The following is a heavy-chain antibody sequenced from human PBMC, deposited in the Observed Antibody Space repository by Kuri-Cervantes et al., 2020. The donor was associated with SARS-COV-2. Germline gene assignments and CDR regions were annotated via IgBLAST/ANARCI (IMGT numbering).Heavy chain of an antibody. CDR1: GFTFSSYG. CDR3: AKVDYCSGGSCYPGGAFDI. CDR2: IRYDGSNK. D-gene: IGHD2-15*01. Sequence: GSLRLSCAASGFTFSSYGMHWVRQAPGKGLEWVAFIRYDGSNKYYADSVKGRFTISRDNSKNTLYLQMNSLRAEDTAVYYCAKVDYCSGGSCYPGGAFDIWGQGTMVTVSS. V-gene: IGHV3-30*02. J-gene: IGHJ3*02.